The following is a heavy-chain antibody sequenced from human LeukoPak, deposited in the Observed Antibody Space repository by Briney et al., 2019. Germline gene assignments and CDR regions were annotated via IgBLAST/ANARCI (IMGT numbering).Heavy chain of an antibody. CDR1: GGSISSYY. CDR2: IYYSGST. CDR3: ARNTDYGDYSLIDY. J-gene: IGHJ4*02. Sequence: PSETLSLTCTVSGGSISSYYRSWIRQPPGKGLEWIGYIYYSGSTNYSPSLKSRVTISVDTSKNQFSLKLSSVTAADTAVYYCARNTDYGDYSLIDYWGQGTLVTVSS. V-gene: IGHV4-59*01. D-gene: IGHD4-17*01.